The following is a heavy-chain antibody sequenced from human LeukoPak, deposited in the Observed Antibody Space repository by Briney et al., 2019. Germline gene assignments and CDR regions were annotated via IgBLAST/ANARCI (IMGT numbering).Heavy chain of an antibody. Sequence: SETLSPTCTVSGGSISSGGYYWSWIRQHPGKGLEWIGYIYYSGSTDYNPSLKSRFTMSVDTSKNQFSLKLSSVTAADTAVYYCASADYDMAFDIWGQGTMVTVSS. D-gene: IGHD3-9*01. CDR3: ASADYDMAFDI. CDR1: GGSISSGGYY. V-gene: IGHV4-31*03. J-gene: IGHJ3*02. CDR2: IYYSGST.